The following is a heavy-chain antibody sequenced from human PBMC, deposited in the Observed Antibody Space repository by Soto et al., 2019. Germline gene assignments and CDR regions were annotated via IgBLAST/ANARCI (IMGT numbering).Heavy chain of an antibody. J-gene: IGHJ4*02. CDR3: ATMTTWDYYFDY. V-gene: IGHV3-23*01. CDR2: ISGSGGST. CDR1: GFTFSSYA. Sequence: GGSLRLSCAASGFTFSSYAMCWVRQAPGKGLEWVSAISGSGGSTYYADSVKGRLTISRDNSKNTLYLQMNSLRAEDTAVYYCATMTTWDYYFDYWGQGTLVTVSS. D-gene: IGHD4-17*01.